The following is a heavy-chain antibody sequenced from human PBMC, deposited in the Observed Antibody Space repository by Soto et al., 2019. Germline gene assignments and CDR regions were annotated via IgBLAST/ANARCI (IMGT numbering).Heavy chain of an antibody. D-gene: IGHD6-19*01. CDR1: GFTFSSFN. CDR3: ARTTAVASTPEFDY. J-gene: IGHJ4*02. Sequence: QVQLVESGGGVDQPGGSLRLSCEASGFTFSSFNMHWVRQAPGKGLEWVGRISYEVTKTQYADSVTGRFTISRDNSKNTLYLHMSRLRTEATAIYYCARTTAVASTPEFDYWGEGTLGSFSS. V-gene: IGHV3-30-3*01. CDR2: ISYEVTKT.